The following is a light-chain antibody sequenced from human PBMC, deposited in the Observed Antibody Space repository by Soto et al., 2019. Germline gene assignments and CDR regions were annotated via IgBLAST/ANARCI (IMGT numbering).Light chain of an antibody. Sequence: DIQLTQSPSTLSASVGDRVTITCRASQSINYWLAWYQQKPGKAPKLLIYDASSLKSGVPSRFSGSGSGTELTLTISSLQPDDFATYYCQQYNSYSWLTFGGGTKVEIK. J-gene: IGKJ4*01. CDR2: DAS. V-gene: IGKV1-5*01. CDR3: QQYNSYSWLT. CDR1: QSINYW.